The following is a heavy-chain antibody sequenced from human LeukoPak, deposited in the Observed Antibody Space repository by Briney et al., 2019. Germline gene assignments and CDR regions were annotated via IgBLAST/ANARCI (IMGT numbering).Heavy chain of an antibody. D-gene: IGHD3-10*01. J-gene: IGHJ4*02. CDR2: INPSGGST. CDR3: ARDRGSATHFDY. V-gene: IGHV1-46*01. Sequence: ASVKVSCKASGYTFTSYYMHWVRQAPGQGLEWMGIINPSGGSTSYAQKFQGRVTMTRDTSTSTVYMELSSLRSENTAVYYCARDRGSATHFDYWGQGTLVTVSS. CDR1: GYTFTSYY.